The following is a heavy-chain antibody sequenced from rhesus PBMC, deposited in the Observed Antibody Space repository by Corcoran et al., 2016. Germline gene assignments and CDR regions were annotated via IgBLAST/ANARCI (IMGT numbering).Heavy chain of an antibody. D-gene: IGHD3-9*01. Sequence: QLQLQESGPGLVKPSETLSVTCAVSGGSISSSYWSWIRQAPGKGLEWIGYIYGSGSSTNYNPSLKGRVTLSVDTSKNQLSLKLSSVTTADTAVYYCASNEDDYGYYYNVWGQGVLVTVSS. V-gene: IGHV4-169*02. CDR1: GGSISSSY. J-gene: IGHJ4*01. CDR3: ASNEDDYGYYYNV. CDR2: IYGSGSST.